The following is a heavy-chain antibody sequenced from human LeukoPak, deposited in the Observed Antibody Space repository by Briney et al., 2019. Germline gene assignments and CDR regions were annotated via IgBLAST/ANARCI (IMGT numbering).Heavy chain of an antibody. CDR3: AKSEEASILDFDY. D-gene: IGHD2-15*01. CDR1: GFIFSRSV. V-gene: IGHV1-58*01. Sequence: GTSMKVSCKASGFIFSRSVVQWVRQARGQRPEWIGWIVVNSGDTRLAEKLQKRVTLTRDTATSTAYMELSSLRSEDTALYYCAKSEEASILDFDYWGQGTLVTVSS. J-gene: IGHJ4*02. CDR2: IVVNSGDT.